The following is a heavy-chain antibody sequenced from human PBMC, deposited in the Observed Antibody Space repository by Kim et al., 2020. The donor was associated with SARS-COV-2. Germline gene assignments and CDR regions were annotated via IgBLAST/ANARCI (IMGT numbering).Heavy chain of an antibody. J-gene: IGHJ2*01. Sequence: GSLRLSCAASGFTVSSNYMSWVRQAPGKGLEWVSVIYSGGSTYYADSVKGRFTISRDNSKNTLYLQMNSLRAEDTAVYYCARVDSYGYWYFDLWGRGTLVTVSS. D-gene: IGHD5-18*01. CDR2: IYSGGST. CDR1: GFTVSSNY. CDR3: ARVDSYGYWYFDL. V-gene: IGHV3-53*01.